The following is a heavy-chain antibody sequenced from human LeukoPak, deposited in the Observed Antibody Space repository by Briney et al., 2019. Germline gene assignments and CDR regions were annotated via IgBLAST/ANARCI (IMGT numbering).Heavy chain of an antibody. Sequence: SGGSLRLSCAASGFTFNYFAVHWVRQAPGKGLEWVAVISYDGSSKYFADSVKGRFTISRDNSKYTLFLQMNSLRAEDTAVYYCARNDYGQYYFDYWGQGTLVTVSS. CDR2: ISYDGSSK. J-gene: IGHJ4*02. V-gene: IGHV3-30-3*01. D-gene: IGHD4-17*01. CDR1: GFTFNYFA. CDR3: ARNDYGQYYFDY.